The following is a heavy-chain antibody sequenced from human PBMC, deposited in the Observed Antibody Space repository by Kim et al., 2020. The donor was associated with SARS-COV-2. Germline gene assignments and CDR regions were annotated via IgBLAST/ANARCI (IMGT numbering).Heavy chain of an antibody. D-gene: IGHD3-10*01. CDR1: GFTFSSYS. J-gene: IGHJ4*02. V-gene: IGHV3-21*01. CDR2: ISSSSSYI. CDR3: AVVWFGEWSGPGY. Sequence: GGSLRLSCAASGFTFSSYSMNWVRQAPGKGLEWVSSISSSSSYIYYADSVKGRFTISRDNAKNSLYLQMNSLRAEDTAVYYCAVVWFGEWSGPGYWGQGTLVTVSS.